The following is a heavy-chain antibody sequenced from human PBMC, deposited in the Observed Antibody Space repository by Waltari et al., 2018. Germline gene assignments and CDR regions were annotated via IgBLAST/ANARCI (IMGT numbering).Heavy chain of an antibody. V-gene: IGHV3-21*01. J-gene: IGHJ4*02. Sequence: EVQLVESGGGLVKPGGSLRLSCAASGLHFSSYSMNWARQAPGKGLEWVSSISSSSSYIYYADSVKGRFTISRDNAKNSLYLQMNSLRAEDTAVYYCASVAGYSSSWYDYWGQGTLVTVSS. CDR1: GLHFSSYS. CDR2: ISSSSSYI. D-gene: IGHD6-13*01. CDR3: ASVAGYSSSWYDY.